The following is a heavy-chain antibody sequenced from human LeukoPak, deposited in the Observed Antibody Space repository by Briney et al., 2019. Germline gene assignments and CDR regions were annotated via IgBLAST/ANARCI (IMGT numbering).Heavy chain of an antibody. D-gene: IGHD6-6*01. J-gene: IGHJ5*02. V-gene: IGHV3-20*04. Sequence: GGSLTLSCAASGLTFNDYYMSWIRQAPGKGLEWVSGINWNGGSTGYADSVKGRFTISRDNAKNSLYLQMNSLRAEDTALYYCARGLWIAADPFDPWGQGTLVTVSS. CDR3: ARGLWIAADPFDP. CDR1: GLTFNDYY. CDR2: INWNGGST.